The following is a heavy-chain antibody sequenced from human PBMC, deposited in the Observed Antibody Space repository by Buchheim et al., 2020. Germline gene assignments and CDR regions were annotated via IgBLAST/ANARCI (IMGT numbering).Heavy chain of an antibody. Sequence: EVQLVQSGAEVKKPRESLRISCKGSGYTFSSYWISWVRQMPGKGLEWMGRIDHRDSDIKYSPVFQGHVTISADKSINTAYLQWGSLQVSDTAIYYCAGGGGSSVSLDLWGQGTL. V-gene: IGHV5-10-1*03. CDR3: AGGGGSSVSLDL. CDR1: GYTFSSYW. J-gene: IGHJ5*02. CDR2: IDHRDSDI. D-gene: IGHD2-2*01.